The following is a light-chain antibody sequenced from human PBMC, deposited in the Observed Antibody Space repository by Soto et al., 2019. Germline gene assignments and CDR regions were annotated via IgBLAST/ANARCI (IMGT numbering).Light chain of an antibody. V-gene: IGLV2-8*01. CDR3: TSYAGSKLYL. CDR1: SNDIGVYDF. Sequence: QSALTQPISVSGSPGQSITISCTGNSNDIGVYDFVSWYQHHPGKAPRLIIYEVVQRPSGVPDRFSGSKSGNTASLTVSGLQAADVADYFCTSYAGSKLYLFGTGTKATAL. CDR2: EVV. J-gene: IGLJ1*01.